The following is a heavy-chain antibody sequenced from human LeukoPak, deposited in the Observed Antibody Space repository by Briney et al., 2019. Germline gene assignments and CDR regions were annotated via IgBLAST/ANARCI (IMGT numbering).Heavy chain of an antibody. CDR2: IIPIFGTA. CDR1: GGTFSSYA. V-gene: IGHV1-69*05. D-gene: IGHD3-3*01. CDR3: ASYYDFWSGYPFHYYMDV. J-gene: IGHJ6*03. Sequence: SVKVSCKASGGTFSSYAISWVRQAPGQGLEWMGGIIPIFGTANYAQKFQGRVTITTDESTSTAYMELSSLRSEDTAVYYCASYYDFWSGYPFHYYMDVWGKGTTVTVSS.